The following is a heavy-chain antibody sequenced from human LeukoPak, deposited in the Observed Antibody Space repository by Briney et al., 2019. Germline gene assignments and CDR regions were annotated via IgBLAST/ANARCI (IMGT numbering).Heavy chain of an antibody. CDR3: ARGRKETEYYYDSSGYYYALDY. V-gene: IGHV4-39*07. D-gene: IGHD3-22*01. J-gene: IGHJ4*02. Sequence: TYYNPSLKSRVTISVDTSKNQFSLKLSSVTAADTAVYYCARGRKETEYYYDSSGYYYALDYWGQGTLVTVSS. CDR2: T.